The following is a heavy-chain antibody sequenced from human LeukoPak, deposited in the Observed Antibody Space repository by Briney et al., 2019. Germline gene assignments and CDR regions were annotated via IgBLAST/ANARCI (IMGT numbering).Heavy chain of an antibody. Sequence: SETLSLTCAVYGVSVSGYYWSWIRQPPGQGLEWMGEINHSGSTNYNTSLKSRVTISVDTSKNQFSLKLSSVTAADTAVYYCARGRSIAVAGRRWFDPWGQGTLVTVSS. D-gene: IGHD6-19*01. CDR1: GVSVSGYY. CDR2: INHSGST. V-gene: IGHV4-34*01. J-gene: IGHJ5*02. CDR3: ARGRSIAVAGRRWFDP.